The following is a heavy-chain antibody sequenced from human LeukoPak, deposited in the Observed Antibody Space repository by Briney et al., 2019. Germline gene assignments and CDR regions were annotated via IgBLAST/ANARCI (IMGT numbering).Heavy chain of an antibody. CDR3: ARDESSGSYYYYFDY. Sequence: GGSLRLSCAASGFTFSSYGMHWVRQAPGKGLEWVAVIWYDGSNKYYADSVKGRFTISRDNSKNTPYLQMNSLRAEDTAEYYCARDESSGSYYYYFDYWGQGTLVAVSS. CDR1: GFTFSSYG. CDR2: IWYDGSNK. V-gene: IGHV3-33*01. D-gene: IGHD1-26*01. J-gene: IGHJ4*02.